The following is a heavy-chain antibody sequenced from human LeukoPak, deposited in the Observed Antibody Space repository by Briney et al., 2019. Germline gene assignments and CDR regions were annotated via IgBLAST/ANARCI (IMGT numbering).Heavy chain of an antibody. Sequence: SETLSLTCTVSGGSISSYYWSWIRQPPGEGLEWIGEINHSGSTNYNPSLKSRVTMSVDTSKNQFSLKLSSVTAADTAVYYCARVAAAAAFDYWGQGTLVTVSS. CDR3: ARVAAAAAFDY. CDR1: GGSISSYY. J-gene: IGHJ4*02. D-gene: IGHD6-13*01. CDR2: INHSGST. V-gene: IGHV4-34*01.